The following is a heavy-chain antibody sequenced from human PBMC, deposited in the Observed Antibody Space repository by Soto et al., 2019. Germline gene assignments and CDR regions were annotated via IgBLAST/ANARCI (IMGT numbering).Heavy chain of an antibody. CDR3: AKDVENYDFWSGYYPSRIGMDV. Sequence: GGSLRLSCAASGFTFSSYGMHWVRQAPGKGLEWVAVISYDGSNKYYADSVKGRFTISRDNSKNTLYLQMNSLRAEDTAVYHCAKDVENYDFWSGYYPSRIGMDVWGQGTTVTVSS. CDR1: GFTFSSYG. CDR2: ISYDGSNK. D-gene: IGHD3-3*01. J-gene: IGHJ6*02. V-gene: IGHV3-30*18.